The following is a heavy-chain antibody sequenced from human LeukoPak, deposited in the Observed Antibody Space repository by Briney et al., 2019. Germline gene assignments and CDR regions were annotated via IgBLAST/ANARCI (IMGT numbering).Heavy chain of an antibody. Sequence: PSETLSLTCTVSGGSISSSSYYWGWIRQPPGKGLEWIGSIYYSGSTYYNPSLKSRVTISVDTSKNQFSLKLSSVTAADTAVYYCARDEGGYGDPDYWGQGTLVTVSS. CDR2: IYYSGST. CDR1: GGSISSSSYY. V-gene: IGHV4-39*07. D-gene: IGHD4-17*01. J-gene: IGHJ4*02. CDR3: ARDEGGYGDPDY.